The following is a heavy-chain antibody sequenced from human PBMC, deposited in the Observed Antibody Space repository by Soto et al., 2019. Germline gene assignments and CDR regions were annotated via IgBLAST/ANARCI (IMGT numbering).Heavy chain of an antibody. Sequence: QVQLQESSPGLVKPSETLSLTCTVSGGSISSYYWSWIRQPPGKGLEWIGYIYYSGSTNYNPSLKSRVTISVDTSKNQFSLKLSSVTAADTAVYYCARTYYYDSSGSNWFDPWGQGTLVTVSS. V-gene: IGHV4-59*01. CDR1: GGSISSYY. J-gene: IGHJ5*02. CDR2: IYYSGST. D-gene: IGHD3-22*01. CDR3: ARTYYYDSSGSNWFDP.